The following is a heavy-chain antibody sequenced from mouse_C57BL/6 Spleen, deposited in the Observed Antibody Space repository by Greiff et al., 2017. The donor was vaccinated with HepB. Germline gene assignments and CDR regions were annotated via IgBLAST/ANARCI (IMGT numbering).Heavy chain of an antibody. CDR2: ISDGGSYT. CDR3: ARDMHYGSSSYYFDY. Sequence: EVMLVESGGGLVKPGGSLKLSCAASGFTFSSYAMSWVRQTPEKRLEWVATISDGGSYTYYPDNVKGRFTISRDNAKNNLYLQMSHLKSEDTAMYYCARDMHYGSSSYYFDYWGQGTTLTVSS. D-gene: IGHD1-1*01. J-gene: IGHJ2*01. V-gene: IGHV5-4*01. CDR1: GFTFSSYA.